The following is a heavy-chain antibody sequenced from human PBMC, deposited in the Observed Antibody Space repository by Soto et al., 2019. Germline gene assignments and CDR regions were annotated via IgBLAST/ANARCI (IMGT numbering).Heavy chain of an antibody. CDR1: GFTFSRYA. V-gene: IGHV3-23*01. CDR2: INTDGST. Sequence: EVQLLESGGGLIQPGGSLRLSCATSGFTFSRYAMSWARQAPGTGLEWVSSINTDGSTYYTDSVKGRFTISRDKSRNTLYLQMKNLRAEDTAIYYCAKNYYFDSWGQGTLVTVSS. CDR3: AKNYYFDS. J-gene: IGHJ4*02.